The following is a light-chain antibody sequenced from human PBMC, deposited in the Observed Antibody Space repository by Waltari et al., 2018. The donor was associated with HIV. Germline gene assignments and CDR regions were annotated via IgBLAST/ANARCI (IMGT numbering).Light chain of an antibody. CDR1: SRDLGGYNY. Sequence: QSALTQPASVSGSPGQSITISCTGTSRDLGGYNYLSWYQQHPGKAPKLMIYDVSKRPSGVSNRFSGSKSGNTASLTISGLQAEDETDYYCCSYAGSRTWVFGGGTKLTVL. CDR2: DVS. CDR3: CSYAGSRTWV. V-gene: IGLV2-23*02. J-gene: IGLJ3*02.